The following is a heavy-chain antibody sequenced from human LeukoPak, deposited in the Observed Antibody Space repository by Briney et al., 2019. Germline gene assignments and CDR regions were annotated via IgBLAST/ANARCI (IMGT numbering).Heavy chain of an antibody. D-gene: IGHD6-25*01. CDR3: AIGGIAAQLAYFDY. CDR2: IKQDGSEK. Sequence: GGSLRLSCVVSGFTFTNYWMTWVRQAPGKGLEWVANIKQDGSEKYYVDSVKGRFTISRDNAKNSLYLQMNSLRAEDTAVYYCAIGGIAAQLAYFDYWGQGTLVTVSS. J-gene: IGHJ4*02. V-gene: IGHV3-7*02. CDR1: GFTFTNYW.